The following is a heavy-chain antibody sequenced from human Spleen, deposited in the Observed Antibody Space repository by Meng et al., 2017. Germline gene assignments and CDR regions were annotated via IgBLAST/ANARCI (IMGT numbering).Heavy chain of an antibody. J-gene: IGHJ4*02. Sequence: WGAGVWGRAGARARAGGGSGGAYSDCWWSGSRGRGGKGRGGSGELKDGGSTDYAPAVGGGAIIAGDTTQNNLSLKLSFVTAADSAVYYCTRVPTTMAHDFDYWGQGTLVTVSS. CDR3: TRVPTTMAHDFDY. V-gene: IGHV4-34*01. CDR1: GGAYSDCW. CDR2: LKDGGST. D-gene: IGHD4-11*01.